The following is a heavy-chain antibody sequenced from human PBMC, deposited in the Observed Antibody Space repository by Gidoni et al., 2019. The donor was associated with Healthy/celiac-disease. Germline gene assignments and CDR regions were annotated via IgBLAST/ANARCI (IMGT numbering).Heavy chain of an antibody. D-gene: IGHD6-13*01. Sequence: QVQLVQSGAEVKKPGSSVTVYFKASRATFSSYAISWVRQAPGQGLEWMGRLIPSLGIAKYAQKLKGRVTINADKSTGTAYMELSSLRSEDTAVYYCARDRLRGSSSWYSEGRCDTWGQGTLVTVSS. J-gene: IGHJ5*02. CDR3: ARDRLRGSSSWYSEGRCDT. CDR2: LIPSLGIA. V-gene: IGHV1-69*04. CDR1: RATFSSYA.